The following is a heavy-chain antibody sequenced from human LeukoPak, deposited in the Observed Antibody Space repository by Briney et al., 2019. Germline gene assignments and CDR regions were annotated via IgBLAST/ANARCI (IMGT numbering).Heavy chain of an antibody. J-gene: IGHJ6*02. D-gene: IGHD2-15*01. CDR3: ASCCSGGSCYSCYYYGMDV. Sequence: GGSLRLSCAASGLTFSTYWMTWVRQAPGKGLEWVANMKEDASEKYYVDSVKGRFTISRDNAKNSLYLQMNSLRAEDTAVYYCASCCSGGSCYSCYYYGMDVWGQGTTVTVSS. CDR2: MKEDASEK. V-gene: IGHV3-7*01. CDR1: GLTFSTYW.